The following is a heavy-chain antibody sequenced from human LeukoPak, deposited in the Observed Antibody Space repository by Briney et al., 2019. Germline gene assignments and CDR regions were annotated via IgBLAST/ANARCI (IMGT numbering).Heavy chain of an antibody. Sequence: GGSLRLSCAASGFTFSSYGMHWVRQAPGKGLEWVANIKQDGSEKYYVDSVKGRFTISRDNAKNSLYLQMNSLRAEDTAVYYCARDRRRGSSIPMPGYWGQGTLVTVSS. CDR2: IKQDGSEK. CDR1: GFTFSSYG. CDR3: ARDRRRGSSIPMPGY. J-gene: IGHJ4*02. D-gene: IGHD2-2*01. V-gene: IGHV3-7*01.